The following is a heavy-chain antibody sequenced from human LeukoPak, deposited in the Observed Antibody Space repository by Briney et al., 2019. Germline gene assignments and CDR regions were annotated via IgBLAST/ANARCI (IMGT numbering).Heavy chain of an antibody. CDR3: AKVPYYDSNRRGTDY. J-gene: IGHJ4*02. CDR2: INHSGST. D-gene: IGHD3-22*01. Sequence: SETLSLTCAVYGGSFSGYYWSWIRQPPGKGLEWIGEINHSGSTNYNPSLKSRVTISVDTSKNQFSLKLSSVTAADTAVYYCAKVPYYDSNRRGTDYWGQGTLVTVSS. V-gene: IGHV4-34*01. CDR1: GGSFSGYY.